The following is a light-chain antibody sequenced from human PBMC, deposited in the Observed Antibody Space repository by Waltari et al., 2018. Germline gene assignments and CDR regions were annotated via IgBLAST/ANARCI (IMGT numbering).Light chain of an antibody. Sequence: SALTQPASVSGCPGQSFTISCAGTSSDVGGYNSVSWSQHHPGKAPKLVIFDVSNRPSGVSNRFSGSKSANTASLTISGLQAEDEAHYYCGSYSKTSTLVVFGGGTKLTVL. CDR1: SSDVGGYNS. J-gene: IGLJ2*01. CDR2: DVS. CDR3: GSYSKTSTLVV. V-gene: IGLV2-14*03.